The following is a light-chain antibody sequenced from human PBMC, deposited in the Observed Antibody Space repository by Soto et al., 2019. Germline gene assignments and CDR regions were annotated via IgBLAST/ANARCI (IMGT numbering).Light chain of an antibody. V-gene: IGKV3-15*01. J-gene: IGKJ1*01. CDR2: GAF. CDR1: QSVSSN. Sequence: EIVMTQSPATLSVSPGERATFSCRASQSVSSNLAWYQQKPGQAPRLLIFGAFTRATGIPARFSGSGSGTEFTLTISSLESEDFAIYYCQHYHNWPRTFGQGTKVDIK. CDR3: QHYHNWPRT.